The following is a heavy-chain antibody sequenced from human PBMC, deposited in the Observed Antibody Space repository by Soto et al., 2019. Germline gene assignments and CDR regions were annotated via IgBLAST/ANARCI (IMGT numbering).Heavy chain of an antibody. Sequence: GGSLRLSCAASGFTFSSYGMHWVRQAPGKGLEWVAVIWYDGSNKYYADSVKGRFTISRDNSKNTLYLQMNSLRAEDTAVYYCARDHGYCSSTSCYDYYYYGMDVWGQGTTVTVSS. D-gene: IGHD2-2*01. J-gene: IGHJ6*02. CDR3: ARDHGYCSSTSCYDYYYYGMDV. V-gene: IGHV3-33*01. CDR1: GFTFSSYG. CDR2: IWYDGSNK.